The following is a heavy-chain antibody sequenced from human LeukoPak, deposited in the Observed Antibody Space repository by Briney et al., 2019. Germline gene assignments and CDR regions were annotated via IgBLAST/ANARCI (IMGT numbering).Heavy chain of an antibody. V-gene: IGHV3-23*01. CDR2: ISGSGGST. J-gene: IGHJ4*02. Sequence: GGSLRLSCAASGFTFSSYAMSWVRQAPGKGLEWVSAISGSGGSTYYADSVKGRFTISRDNSKNTLYLQMNSLRAEDTAVYYCAKDLKRDYYDSSGYYYFDYWGQGTLVTVPS. CDR1: GFTFSSYA. D-gene: IGHD3-22*01. CDR3: AKDLKRDYYDSSGYYYFDY.